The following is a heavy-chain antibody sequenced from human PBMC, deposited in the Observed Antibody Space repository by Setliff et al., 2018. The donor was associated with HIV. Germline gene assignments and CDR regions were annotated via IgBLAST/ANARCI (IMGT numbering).Heavy chain of an antibody. CDR1: GYTFTGYY. J-gene: IGHJ6*02. D-gene: IGHD3-10*01. V-gene: IGHV1-2*04. CDR2: ISPNSGGT. CDR3: ARNFGLSPSGKYYYYYGMDI. Sequence: ASVKVSCKASGYTFTGYYLHWVRQAPGQGLEWMGWISPNSGGTNFAQRFQGWVTLTRDTSISTAYMDLSRLKSDDTAVYYCARNFGLSPSGKYYYYYGMDIWGQGTTVTVSS.